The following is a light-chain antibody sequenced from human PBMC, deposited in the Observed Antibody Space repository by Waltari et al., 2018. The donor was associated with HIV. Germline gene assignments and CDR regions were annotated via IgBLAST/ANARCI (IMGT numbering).Light chain of an antibody. CDR2: GAS. V-gene: IGKV3-20*01. Sequence: EIVLTQSPGTLSLSPGERVTLSCRASQSVTSSYLAWYQQKPGLAPRLLIFGASSRATGIPDRFSGSGSGTDFTLTISRLEPEDFAVYYCQQYGNSPETFGGGTKVEIK. CDR1: QSVTSSY. J-gene: IGKJ4*01. CDR3: QQYGNSPET.